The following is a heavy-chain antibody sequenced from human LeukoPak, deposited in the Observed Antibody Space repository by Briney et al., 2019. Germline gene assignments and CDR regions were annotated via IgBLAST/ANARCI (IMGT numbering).Heavy chain of an antibody. CDR3: ARDPGVRWLVGFDY. J-gene: IGHJ4*02. V-gene: IGHV3-33*01. D-gene: IGHD6-19*01. Sequence: GRSLRLSCAASGFTFSSYGMHWVRQAPGKGLEWVAVIWYDGSNKYYADSVKGRFTISRDNSKNTLYLQMDSLRAEDTAVYYCARDPGVRWLVGFDYWGQGTLVAVSS. CDR2: IWYDGSNK. CDR1: GFTFSSYG.